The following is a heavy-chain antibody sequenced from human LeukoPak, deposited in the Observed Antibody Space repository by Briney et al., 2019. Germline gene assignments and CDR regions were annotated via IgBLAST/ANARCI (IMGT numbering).Heavy chain of an antibody. Sequence: GGSLRLSCAASGFSFNGYWMSWVRQAPGKGLEWVGRSKNKANSYITQYAAFVQGRFTISRDDSKNSLYLQINSLKTEDTAVYYCARDDSGQGDYWGQGTLVTVSS. CDR2: SKNKANSYIT. CDR3: ARDDSGQGDY. J-gene: IGHJ4*02. CDR1: GFSFNGYW. V-gene: IGHV3-72*01. D-gene: IGHD5-12*01.